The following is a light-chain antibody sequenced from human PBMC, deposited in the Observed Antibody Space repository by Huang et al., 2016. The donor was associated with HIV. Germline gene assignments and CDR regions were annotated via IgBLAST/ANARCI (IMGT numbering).Light chain of an antibody. CDR2: VSS. CDR1: QSVSRN. CDR3: QHYNNWPPGGA. Sequence: VMPPSPATLSVSPGERAALSCRASQSVSRNLAWYQQKPGQAPRLLIYVSSTRAANIPARFSGSGSGTEFTLTISSLQSEEFAVYYCQHYNNWPPGGAFGQGTKLDIK. J-gene: IGKJ2*01. V-gene: IGKV3D-15*01.